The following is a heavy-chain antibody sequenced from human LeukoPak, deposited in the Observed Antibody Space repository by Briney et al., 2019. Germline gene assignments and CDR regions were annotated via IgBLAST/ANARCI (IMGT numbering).Heavy chain of an antibody. J-gene: IGHJ4*02. CDR1: GFTFSSYW. CDR2: IYPGDSET. D-gene: IGHD2-15*01. CDR3: ARHTRLPFCSGGSCSGRLDY. Sequence: PGGSLRLSCAASGFTFSSYWMSWVRQAPGKGLEWMAIIYPGDSETIYSPSFQGQVTISADKSISTAHLQWSSLKASDTAMYYCARHTRLPFCSGGSCSGRLDYWGQGTLVTVSS. V-gene: IGHV5-51*01.